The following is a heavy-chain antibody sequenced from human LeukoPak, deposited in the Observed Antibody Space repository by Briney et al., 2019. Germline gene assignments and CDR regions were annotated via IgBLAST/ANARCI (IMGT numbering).Heavy chain of an antibody. J-gene: IGHJ4*02. CDR1: GYTFTSYD. D-gene: IGHD3-22*01. CDR3: ARLGYYDSSGYYYYFDY. V-gene: IGHV1-8*01. CDR2: MNPNSGNT. Sequence: ASVKVSCKASGYTFTSYDINWVRQAPGQGLEWMGWMNPNSGNTGYAQKFQGRVTMTRNTSISTAYMELSSLRSEDTAVYYCARLGYYDSSGYYYYFDYWGQGTLVTVSS.